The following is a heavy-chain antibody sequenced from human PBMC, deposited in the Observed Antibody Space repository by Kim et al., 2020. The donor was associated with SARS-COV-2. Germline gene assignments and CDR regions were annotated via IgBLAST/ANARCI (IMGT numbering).Heavy chain of an antibody. CDR2: IDPTDSST. CDR3: ARHPLAMSY. D-gene: IGHD5-18*01. V-gene: IGHV5-10-1*01. Sequence: GESLKISCQGSGYTFTNYWISWVRQMPGKGLEWMGRIDPTDSSTKFSPSFQGHVTISADNSISTAYLHLNSLKASDTAMYFRARHPLAMSYWGQGTLVSVSS. J-gene: IGHJ4*02. CDR1: GYTFTNYW.